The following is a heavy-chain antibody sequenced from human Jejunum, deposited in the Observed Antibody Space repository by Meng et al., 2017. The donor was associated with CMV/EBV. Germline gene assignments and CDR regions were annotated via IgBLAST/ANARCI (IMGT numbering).Heavy chain of an antibody. CDR2: IRYDGGNK. V-gene: IGHV3-30*02. J-gene: IGHJ4*02. CDR3: AKEHVNDY. Sequence: LSWAASGFTFSTYGMHWVRQAPGKGLEWVAFIRYDGGNKDYADSVQGRFSISRDNSKNTLYLQMNSLRAEDTALYYCAKEHVNDYWGQGALVTVSS. CDR1: GFTFSTYG.